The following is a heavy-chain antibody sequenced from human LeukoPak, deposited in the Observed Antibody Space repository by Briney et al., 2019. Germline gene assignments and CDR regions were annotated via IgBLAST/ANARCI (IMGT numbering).Heavy chain of an antibody. J-gene: IGHJ4*02. V-gene: IGHV3-48*01. CDR3: ARDRGILGGLGY. CDR1: GFTFSSYN. Sequence: GGSLRLSCAAPGFTFSSYNMNWIRQAPGKGLEWVSYISSSSSTIYYADSVKGRFTISRDNAKNSLYLQMNSLRAEDTAVYYCARDRGILGGLGYWGQGTLVTASS. CDR2: ISSSSSTI. D-gene: IGHD3-16*01.